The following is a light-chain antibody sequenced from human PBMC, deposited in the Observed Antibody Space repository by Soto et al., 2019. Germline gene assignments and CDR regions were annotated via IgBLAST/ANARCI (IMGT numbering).Light chain of an antibody. CDR3: QQYNNRPPNT. Sequence: EIVMTQSPATLSVSPGERATLSCRASQSVNSNLAWYQQKPGQAPRLLIYGASTRAAGIPARFSGSESGTEFRLTISSLQSEDFAVYYSQQYNNRPPNTFGEGTKLEIK. CDR1: QSVNSN. J-gene: IGKJ2*01. CDR2: GAS. V-gene: IGKV3-15*01.